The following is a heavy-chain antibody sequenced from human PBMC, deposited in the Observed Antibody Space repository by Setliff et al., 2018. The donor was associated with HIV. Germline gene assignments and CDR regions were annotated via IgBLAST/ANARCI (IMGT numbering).Heavy chain of an antibody. CDR3: ARHTRGGSYYGVDY. J-gene: IGHJ4*02. CDR2: INPKSGGT. CDR1: GYTFNGYY. Sequence: GASVKVSCKASGYTFNGYYIHWVRQAPGQGLEWMGWINPKSGGTKYVQKFQGRVTMTRDTSIGTAYLEWSSLKASDTAMYYCARHTRGGSYYGVDYWGQGTLVTVSP. D-gene: IGHD1-26*01. V-gene: IGHV1-2*02.